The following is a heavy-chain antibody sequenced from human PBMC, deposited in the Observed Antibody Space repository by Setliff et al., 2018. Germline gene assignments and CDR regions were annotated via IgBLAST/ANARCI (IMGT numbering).Heavy chain of an antibody. CDR1: GFTFDDYA. J-gene: IGHJ4*02. CDR3: ARRTEWELYDY. D-gene: IGHD1-26*01. CDR2: ISWNSGSI. V-gene: IGHV3-9*01. Sequence: GGSLRLSCAASGFTFDDYAMHWVRQATGKGLEWVSGISWNSGSIGYADSVKGRFTISRANANTSLYLQMNSLSAEDTALYYWARRTEWELYDYWGQGTLVTVSS.